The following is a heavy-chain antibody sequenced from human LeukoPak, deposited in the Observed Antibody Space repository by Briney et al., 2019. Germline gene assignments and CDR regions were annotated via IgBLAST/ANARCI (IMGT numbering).Heavy chain of an antibody. Sequence: PSETLSLTCAVYGGSFSGYYWSWIRQHPGKGLEWIGYIYYSGSTYYNPSLKSRVTISVDTSKNQFSLKLSSVTAADTAVYYCARDGGYYNYFDYWGQGTLVTVSS. J-gene: IGHJ4*02. CDR2: IYYSGST. CDR1: GGSFSGYY. V-gene: IGHV4-31*11. D-gene: IGHD3-22*01. CDR3: ARDGGYYNYFDY.